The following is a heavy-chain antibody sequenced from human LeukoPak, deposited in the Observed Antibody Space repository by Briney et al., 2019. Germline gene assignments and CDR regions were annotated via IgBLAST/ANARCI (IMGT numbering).Heavy chain of an antibody. V-gene: IGHV3-48*02. CDR3: ARDPASGGFDS. CDR1: GFTFSSYS. CDR2: ISSSSDTI. J-gene: IGHJ4*02. Sequence: GGSLRLSCAASGFTFSSYSMNWVRQAPGKGLEWVSCISSSSDTIYYADSVKGQFTISRDNAKRSPYLQMNSLRDEDTAVYYCARDPASGGFDSWGQGILVTVSS. D-gene: IGHD2-15*01.